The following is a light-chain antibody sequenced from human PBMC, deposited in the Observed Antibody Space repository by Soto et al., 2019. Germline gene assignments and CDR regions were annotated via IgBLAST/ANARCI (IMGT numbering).Light chain of an antibody. CDR3: QQRNNWPPEIT. V-gene: IGKV3-11*01. CDR1: QNISIY. J-gene: IGKJ5*01. CDR2: DAS. Sequence: EIVLTQSPATLSLSPGERATLSCRASQNISIYLAWYQQKPGQAPRLLIYDASNSATGIPARFSGSGSGTDFTLTISSLEPEDFAVYYCQQRNNWPPEITFGHGTRLDI.